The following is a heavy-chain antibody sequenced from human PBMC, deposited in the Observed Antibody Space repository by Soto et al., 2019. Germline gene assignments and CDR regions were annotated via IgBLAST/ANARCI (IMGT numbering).Heavy chain of an antibody. D-gene: IGHD6-19*01. V-gene: IGHV1-3*01. CDR3: ATKEDGSGWYYDWFDP. Sequence: GASVKVSCKASGYTFTSYAMHWVRQAPGQRLEWMGWINAGNGNTKYSQKFQGRVTITRDTSASTAYMELSSLRSEDTAVDYCATKEDGSGWYYDWFDPWGQGTLVTVSS. CDR2: INAGNGNT. CDR1: GYTFTSYA. J-gene: IGHJ5*02.